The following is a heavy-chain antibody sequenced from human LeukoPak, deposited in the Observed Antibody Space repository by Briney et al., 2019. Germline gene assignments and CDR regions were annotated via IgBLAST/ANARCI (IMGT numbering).Heavy chain of an antibody. V-gene: IGHV1-3*01. J-gene: IGHJ4*02. CDR3: ASVSSYGDFFDY. Sequence: ASVKLSCKASGYTFTSYAMHWVRQAPGQRLEWMGWINAGNGNTKYSQKFQGRVTITRDTSASTAYMELSSLRSEDTAVYYCASVSSYGDFFDYWGQGTLVTVSS. D-gene: IGHD5-18*01. CDR1: GYTFTSYA. CDR2: INAGNGNT.